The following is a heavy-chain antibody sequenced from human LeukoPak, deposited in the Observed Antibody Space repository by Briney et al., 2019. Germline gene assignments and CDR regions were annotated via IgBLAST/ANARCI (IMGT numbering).Heavy chain of an antibody. J-gene: IGHJ5*02. D-gene: IGHD3-3*02. CDR1: GYTFTSYG. Sequence: ASVKVSCKASGYTFTSYGISWVRQAPGQGLEWMGWISAYNGNTNYAQKLQGRVTMTTDTSTSTAYMELRSLRSDDTAVYYCARDRGHFWSGSPLGFDPWGQGTLVTVSS. CDR2: ISAYNGNT. CDR3: ARDRGHFWSGSPLGFDP. V-gene: IGHV1-18*01.